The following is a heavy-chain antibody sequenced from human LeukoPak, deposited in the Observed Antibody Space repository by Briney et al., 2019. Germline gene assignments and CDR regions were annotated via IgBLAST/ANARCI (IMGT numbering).Heavy chain of an antibody. CDR3: ARDPLGTRPGFDY. CDR2: IWYDGSNK. D-gene: IGHD1-1*01. CDR1: GFTFSSYG. J-gene: IGHJ4*02. V-gene: IGHV3-30*19. Sequence: GRSLRLSRAASGFTFSSYGMHWVRQAPGKGLEWVAVIWYDGSNKYYADSVKGRFTISRDNSKNTLYLQMNSLRAEDTAVYYCARDPLGTRPGFDYWGQGTLVTVSS.